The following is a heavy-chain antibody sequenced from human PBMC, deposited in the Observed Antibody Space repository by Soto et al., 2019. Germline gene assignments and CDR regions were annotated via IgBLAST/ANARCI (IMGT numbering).Heavy chain of an antibody. D-gene: IGHD6-13*01. J-gene: IGHJ1*01. CDR2: ISAYNGKT. CDR1: GYTFTRYG. Sequence: QVQLVQSGAEVKKPGASVKVSCKASGYTFTRYGISWVRQAPGQGLEWMGWISAYNGKTNYAQKLQGRVTMTTDTSTSTAYMELRSLRSDDTAVYYCARPAAGTLRAEYFQHWGQGTLVTVSS. V-gene: IGHV1-18*01. CDR3: ARPAAGTLRAEYFQH.